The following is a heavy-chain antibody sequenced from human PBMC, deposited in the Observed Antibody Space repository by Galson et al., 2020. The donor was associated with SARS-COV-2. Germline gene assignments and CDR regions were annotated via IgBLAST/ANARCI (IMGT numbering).Heavy chain of an antibody. CDR1: GGSISNDGYY. J-gene: IGHJ3*02. CDR2: IYFTGST. CDR3: ARDNRLAAVKRGAFDI. Sequence: ETSETLSLTCNVSGGSISNDGYYWGWIRQHPGKGLEWIAYIYFTGSTYYNPSLKSRVTISVDTSKNQFSLRLSSVTAADTAVYFCARDNRLAAVKRGAFDIWGQGTMVTVCS. D-gene: IGHD6-13*01. V-gene: IGHV4-31*03.